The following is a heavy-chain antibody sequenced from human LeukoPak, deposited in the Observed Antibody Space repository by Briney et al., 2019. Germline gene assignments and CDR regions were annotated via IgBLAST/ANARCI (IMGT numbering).Heavy chain of an antibody. J-gene: IGHJ3*01. CDR3: AREDDSWGPNNLDL. CDR1: GFTFSSYG. CDR2: IDTSSSTM. Sequence: GGSLRLSCAASGFTFSSYGMHWVRQAPGKGLEWISYIDTSSSTMYYADSVMGRFTISRDNAKESLYLQMNSLRDEDTAVYYCAREDDSWGPNNLDLWGQGTMVTVSS. V-gene: IGHV3-48*02. D-gene: IGHD7-27*01.